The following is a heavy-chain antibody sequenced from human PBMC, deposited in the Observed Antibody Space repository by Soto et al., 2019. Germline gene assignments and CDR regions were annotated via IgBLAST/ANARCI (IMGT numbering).Heavy chain of an antibody. CDR3: AKVRTTIFSPNWYFDL. CDR2: ISGSGGST. J-gene: IGHJ2*01. CDR1: GFTFSSYA. D-gene: IGHD4-4*01. V-gene: IGHV3-23*01. Sequence: EVQLLESGGGLVQPGGSLRLSCAASGFTFSSYAMSWVRQAPGKGLEWVSAISGSGGSTYYADSVKGRFTISRDNSKNTLYLQMNSLRAEDTAVYYCAKVRTTIFSPNWYFDLWGRGTLVTVSS.